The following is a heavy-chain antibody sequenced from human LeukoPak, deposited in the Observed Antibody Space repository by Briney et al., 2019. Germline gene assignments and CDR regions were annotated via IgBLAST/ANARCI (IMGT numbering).Heavy chain of an antibody. CDR3: ARARRDGYNEGYFDY. V-gene: IGHV4-61*08. D-gene: IGHD5-24*01. CDR2: IYYTGST. Sequence: PSETLSLTCTVSGGSITSGGFYWIWIRQHPGKGLECIGYIYYTGSTYYNPSLKSRVTISVDTSKNQFSLKLSSVTAADTAVYYCARARRDGYNEGYFDYWGQGTLVTVSS. CDR1: GGSITSGGFY. J-gene: IGHJ4*02.